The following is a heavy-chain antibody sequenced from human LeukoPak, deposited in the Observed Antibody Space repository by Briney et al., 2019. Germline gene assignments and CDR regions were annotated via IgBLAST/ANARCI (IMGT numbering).Heavy chain of an antibody. D-gene: IGHD2-2*01. Sequence: PGRSLRLSCAASGFAFSSYGLHWVRQAPGKGLEWVAVIWYDGNKKYYADSVKGRFTNSRDNSKNTLYLQMNSLRAEDTAVYYCARGQLLFDYWGQGTLVTVSS. V-gene: IGHV3-33*01. CDR3: ARGQLLFDY. J-gene: IGHJ4*02. CDR1: GFAFSSYG. CDR2: IWYDGNKK.